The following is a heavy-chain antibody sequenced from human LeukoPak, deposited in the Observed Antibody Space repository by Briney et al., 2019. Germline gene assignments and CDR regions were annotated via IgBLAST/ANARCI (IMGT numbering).Heavy chain of an antibody. J-gene: IGHJ4*02. Sequence: ASVKVSCKVSGYTLTELSMHWVRQAPGKGLEWMGGFDPEDGETIYAQKFQGRVTMTEDTSTDTAYVELSSPRSEDTAVYYCATDLRGYSGYDNYWGQGTLVTVSS. CDR3: ATDLRGYSGYDNY. V-gene: IGHV1-24*01. CDR2: FDPEDGET. CDR1: GYTLTELS. D-gene: IGHD5-12*01.